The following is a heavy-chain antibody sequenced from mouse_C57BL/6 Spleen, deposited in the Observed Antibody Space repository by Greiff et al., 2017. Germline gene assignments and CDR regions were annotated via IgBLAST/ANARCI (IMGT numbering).Heavy chain of an antibody. CDR1: GFTFSDYG. V-gene: IGHV5-17*01. CDR3: ARRAISRYYFDY. J-gene: IGHJ2*01. CDR2: ISSGSSTI. D-gene: IGHD3-1*01. Sequence: EVKLVESGGGLVKPGGSLKLSCAASGFTFSDYGMHWVRQAPEKGLEWVAYISSGSSTIYYADTVKGRFTISRDNAKNTLFLQMTSLRSEDTAMYYCARRAISRYYFDYWSQGTTLTVSS.